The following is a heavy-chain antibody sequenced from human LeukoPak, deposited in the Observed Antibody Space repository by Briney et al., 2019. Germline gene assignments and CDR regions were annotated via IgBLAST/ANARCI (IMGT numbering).Heavy chain of an antibody. CDR1: GYTFTSYD. CDR2: INSSGDST. CDR3: ASVLYCGADCYSGRYFFDY. D-gene: IGHD2-21*02. J-gene: IGHJ4*02. Sequence: ASVKVSCKASGYTFTSYDMHWVRQAPGQGLEWMGIINSSGDSTSYAQKFQGRVTMTRDTSTSTVYMELSSLRSEDTAVYYCASVLYCGADCYSGRYFFDYWGQGTLVTVS. V-gene: IGHV1-46*01.